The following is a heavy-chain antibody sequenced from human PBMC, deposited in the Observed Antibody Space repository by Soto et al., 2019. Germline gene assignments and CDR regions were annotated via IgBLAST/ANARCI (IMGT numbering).Heavy chain of an antibody. CDR1: GFTFDDYT. V-gene: IGHV3-43*01. D-gene: IGHD7-27*01. Sequence: GGSLRLSCAASGFTFDDYTMHWVRQAPGKGLEWVSLISWDGGSTYYADSVKGRFTISRDNSKNSLYLQMNSLRTEDTALYYCAKAADRVLLLGYFDYWGQGTLVTVSS. J-gene: IGHJ4*02. CDR2: ISWDGGST. CDR3: AKAADRVLLLGYFDY.